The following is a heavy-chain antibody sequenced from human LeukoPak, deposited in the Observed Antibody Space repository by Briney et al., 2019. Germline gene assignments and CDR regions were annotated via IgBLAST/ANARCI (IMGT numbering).Heavy chain of an antibody. V-gene: IGHV4-59*01. CDR3: ARAGYSYGTGYYFDY. Sequence: SETLSLTCTVSGGSISSYYWSWIRLPPGKGLEWIGYIYYTGATYYNPSLKSRVTISLDTSKNQFSLKLSSVTAADAAMYYCARAGYSYGTGYYFDYWGQGALVTVSS. CDR2: IYYTGAT. J-gene: IGHJ4*02. D-gene: IGHD5-18*01. CDR1: GGSISSYY.